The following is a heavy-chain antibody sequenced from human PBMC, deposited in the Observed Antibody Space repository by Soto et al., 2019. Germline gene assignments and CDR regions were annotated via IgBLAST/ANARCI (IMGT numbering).Heavy chain of an antibody. Sequence: SETLSLTCTVSGGSISSSSYYWGWIRQPPGKGLEWIGSIYYSGSTYYNPSLKSRVTISVDTSKNQFSLKLSSVTAADTAVYYCARHVGDESGDDLGGWFDPWGQGTLVTVSS. CDR2: IYYSGST. J-gene: IGHJ5*02. CDR3: ARHVGDESGDDLGGWFDP. V-gene: IGHV4-39*01. D-gene: IGHD5-12*01. CDR1: GGSISSSSYY.